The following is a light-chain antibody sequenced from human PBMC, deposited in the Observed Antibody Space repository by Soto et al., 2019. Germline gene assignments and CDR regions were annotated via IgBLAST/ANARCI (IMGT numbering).Light chain of an antibody. CDR2: EVN. CDR3: GSYTSSSTLV. CDR1: SSDVGDYNY. Sequence: QSVLTQPAAVSGSPGQSITISCSGSSSDVGDYNYVSWYQQHPDSAPQLMIYEVNNRPSGVSNRFSGSKSGNTASLTISGLQAEDEADYYSGSYTSSSTLVFGTGTKVTVL. V-gene: IGLV2-14*01. J-gene: IGLJ1*01.